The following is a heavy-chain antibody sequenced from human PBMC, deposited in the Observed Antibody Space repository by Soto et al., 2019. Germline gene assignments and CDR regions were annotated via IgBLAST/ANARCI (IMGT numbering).Heavy chain of an antibody. CDR3: ARDKSSYCSGGSCYEVGSYYYYGMDV. J-gene: IGHJ6*02. CDR2: IYHSGST. CDR1: GYSISSGYY. D-gene: IGHD2-15*01. V-gene: IGHV4-38-2*02. Sequence: KPSETLSLTCAVSGYSISSGYYWGWIRQPPGKGREWIGSIYHSGSTYYNPSLKSRVTISVDTSKNQFSLKLSSVTAADTAVYYCARDKSSYCSGGSCYEVGSYYYYGMDVWGQGTTVTVSS.